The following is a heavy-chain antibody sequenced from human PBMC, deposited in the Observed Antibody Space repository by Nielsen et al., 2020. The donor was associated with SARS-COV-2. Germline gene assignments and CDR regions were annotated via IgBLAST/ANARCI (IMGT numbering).Heavy chain of an antibody. V-gene: IGHV1-2*02. CDR3: ATDPVVTPLGNAY. CDR2: INPNSGGT. Sequence: ASVKVSCKASGYTFTGYYMHWVRQAPGQGLEWMGWINPNSGGTNYAQKFQGRVTMTRDTSISTAYMELSRLRSEDTAVYYCATDPVVTPLGNAYWGQGTLVTVSS. J-gene: IGHJ4*02. D-gene: IGHD3-22*01. CDR1: GYTFTGYY.